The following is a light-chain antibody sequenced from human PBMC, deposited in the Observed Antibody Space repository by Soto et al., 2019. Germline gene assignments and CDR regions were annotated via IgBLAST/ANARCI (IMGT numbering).Light chain of an antibody. CDR1: KNDIGVYDF. CDR2: EVV. V-gene: IGLV2-8*01. CDR3: KSYAGSNTYV. Sequence: QSALTQPPSASGSPGQSVTISCTGTKNDIGVYDFVSWYQHHPGKAPRLIIYEVVQRPSGVPDRFSGYKSGNTASLTVSGLQAADEADYFCKSYAGSNTYVFGSGTKLPVL. J-gene: IGLJ1*01.